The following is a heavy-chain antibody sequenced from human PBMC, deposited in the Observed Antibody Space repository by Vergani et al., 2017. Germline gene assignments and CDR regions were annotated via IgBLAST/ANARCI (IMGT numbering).Heavy chain of an antibody. Sequence: QVQLQQWGAGLLKPSETLSLTCAVYGGSFSGYYWSWIRQPPGKGLEWIGEINHSGSTYYNPSLKSRVTISVDTSKNQFSLKLSSVTAADTAVYYCAGERWQDAFDIWGQGTMVTVSS. D-gene: IGHD5-24*01. CDR2: INHSGST. V-gene: IGHV4-34*01. CDR1: GGSFSGYY. CDR3: AGERWQDAFDI. J-gene: IGHJ3*02.